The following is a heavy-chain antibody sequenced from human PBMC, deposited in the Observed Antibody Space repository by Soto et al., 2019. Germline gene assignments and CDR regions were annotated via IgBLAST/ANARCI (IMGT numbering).Heavy chain of an antibody. V-gene: IGHV4-59*01. Sequence: ETLSLTCTVSGGSISSYYRSWIRQPPGKGLEWIGYIYYSGSTNYNPSLKSRVTISVDTSKNHFSLKLISVTTADTAVYFCAREGNLGRWIQPLDSWGQGTLVTVSS. CDR3: AREGNLGRWIQPLDS. D-gene: IGHD2-2*03. J-gene: IGHJ4*02. CDR2: IYYSGST. CDR1: GGSISSYY.